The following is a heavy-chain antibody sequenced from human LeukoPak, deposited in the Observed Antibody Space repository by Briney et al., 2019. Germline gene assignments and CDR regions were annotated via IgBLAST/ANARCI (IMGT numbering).Heavy chain of an antibody. J-gene: IGHJ4*02. CDR2: ISWNSGSI. D-gene: IGHD3-22*01. CDR3: AKDKRGGDYYDSSGSFDY. V-gene: IGHV3-9*01. CDR1: GFTFYDYA. Sequence: GRSLRLSCAASGFTFYDYAMHWVRQAPGKGLEWVSGISWNSGSIGYADSVKGRFTISRDNAKNSLYLQMNSLRAEDTALYYCAKDKRGGDYYDSSGSFDYWGQGTLVTVSS.